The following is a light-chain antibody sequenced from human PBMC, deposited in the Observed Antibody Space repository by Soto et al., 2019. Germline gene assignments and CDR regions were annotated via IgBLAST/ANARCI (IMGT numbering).Light chain of an antibody. V-gene: IGKV1-27*01. CDR1: QRISNN. Sequence: DIQMTQSPCSLSSSLGDRVTITCRASQRISNNLAWYQQRAGKVPKLLIYAASTLPSGVPSRFSGSGSGTDFTLTISSLQPEDVATYYCQQYSSAPRTFGQGTKVDI. CDR3: QQYSSAPRT. J-gene: IGKJ1*01. CDR2: AAS.